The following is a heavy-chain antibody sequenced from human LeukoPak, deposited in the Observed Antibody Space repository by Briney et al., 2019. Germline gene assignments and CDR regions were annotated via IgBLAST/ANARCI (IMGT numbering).Heavy chain of an antibody. D-gene: IGHD4-17*01. CDR2: INPSGGST. CDR1: GYTFTSYY. Sequence: ASVKVSCKASGYTFTSYYMHWARQAPGQGLEWMGIINPSGGSTSYAQKFQGRVTMTRDTSTSTVYMELSSLRSEDTAVYYCARDMNAVTTGAYWGQGTLVTVSS. V-gene: IGHV1-46*01. CDR3: ARDMNAVTTGAY. J-gene: IGHJ4*02.